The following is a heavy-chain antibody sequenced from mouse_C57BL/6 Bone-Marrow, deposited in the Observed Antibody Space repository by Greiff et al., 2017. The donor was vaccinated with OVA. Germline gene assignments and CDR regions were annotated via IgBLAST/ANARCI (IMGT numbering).Heavy chain of an antibody. CDR3: AKVLRGWFAY. Sequence: EVQLVESGGDLVKPGGSLKLSCAASGFTFSSYGMSWVRQTPDKRLEWVATISSGGSYTYYPDSVKGRVTVSRDNAKNTLYLQMSSLKSEDTAMYYCAKVLRGWFAYWGQGTLVTVSA. J-gene: IGHJ3*01. CDR2: ISSGGSYT. D-gene: IGHD5-1*01. V-gene: IGHV5-6*01. CDR1: GFTFSSYG.